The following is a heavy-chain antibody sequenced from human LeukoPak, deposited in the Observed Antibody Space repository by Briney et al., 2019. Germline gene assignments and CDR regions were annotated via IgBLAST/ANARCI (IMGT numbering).Heavy chain of an antibody. Sequence: PGGSLRLSCATSGFTFSSYWMSWVRQAPGKGLEWVADIKPDGSEKNYVDSVKGRFTISRDNGKNSLYLQMSSLRGEDAAVYYCAEFDYYGSGSLYWGQGTLVTVSS. V-gene: IGHV3-7*01. CDR1: GFTFSSYW. CDR2: IKPDGSEK. CDR3: AEFDYYGSGSLY. J-gene: IGHJ4*02. D-gene: IGHD3-10*01.